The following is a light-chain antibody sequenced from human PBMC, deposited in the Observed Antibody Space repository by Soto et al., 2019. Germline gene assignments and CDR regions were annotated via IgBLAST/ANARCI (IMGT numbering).Light chain of an antibody. CDR1: QSVSSN. Sequence: EIVMTQSPATLSVSPGERATLSCRASQSVSSNLAWYQQKPGQAPRVLIYGASTRATGIPARFSGSGSGTEFTLTISSLQSEDFAVYYCQQYNNWPPWTFGQGT. CDR3: QQYNNWPPWT. CDR2: GAS. V-gene: IGKV3-15*01. J-gene: IGKJ1*01.